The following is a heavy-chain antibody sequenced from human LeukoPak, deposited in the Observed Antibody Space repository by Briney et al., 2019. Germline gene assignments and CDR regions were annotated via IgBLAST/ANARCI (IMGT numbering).Heavy chain of an antibody. CDR2: IIPIFGTA. Sequence: SVKVSCKASGGTFSSYAISWVRQAPGQGLEWMGGIIPIFGTANYAQKFQDRVTITTDESTSTAYMELSSLRSEDTAVYYCARARTIFGLVIYAFDYWGQGTLVTVSS. D-gene: IGHD3-3*01. V-gene: IGHV1-69*05. J-gene: IGHJ4*02. CDR3: ARARTIFGLVIYAFDY. CDR1: GGTFSSYA.